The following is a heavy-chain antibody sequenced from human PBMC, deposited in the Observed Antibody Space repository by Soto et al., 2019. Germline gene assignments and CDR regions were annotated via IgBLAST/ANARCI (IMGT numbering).Heavy chain of an antibody. CDR2: ASYDGTYK. Sequence: QVELVESGGGVVRPGKSLTVSCTGSGFVFGGFGMHWVRQTPGKGLEWLGMASYDGTYKYFADSVKGRFTISRDNGMNTVYLQMDNLSLVDTALYYCARGGDVLDYWGRGTLVTVSS. J-gene: IGHJ4*02. CDR3: ARGGDVLDY. CDR1: GFVFGGFG. D-gene: IGHD3-16*01. V-gene: IGHV3-30*03.